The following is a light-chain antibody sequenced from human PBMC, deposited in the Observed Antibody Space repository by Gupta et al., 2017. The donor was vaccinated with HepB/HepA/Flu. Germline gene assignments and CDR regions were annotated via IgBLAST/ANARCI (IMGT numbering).Light chain of an antibody. V-gene: IGKV1-33*01. Sequence: DIQMTQSPSSLSVFVGDRVTITCQASQDIIKSVSWYQQKPGKAPKLLIYDASHLETGVPSRFSGSGSGTDFTFAINNLQPEDVAIYCCQQCANLPLTFGGGTQVEIK. J-gene: IGKJ4*01. CDR2: DAS. CDR3: QQCANLPLT. CDR1: QDIIKS.